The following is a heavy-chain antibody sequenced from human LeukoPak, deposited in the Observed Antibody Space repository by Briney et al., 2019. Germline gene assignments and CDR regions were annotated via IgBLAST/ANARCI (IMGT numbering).Heavy chain of an antibody. CDR1: GGSISSYS. Sequence: SETLSLTCTVSGGSISSYSWSWLRQPPGKGVEWVGYMSYRGGTNYNPSLESRVTLSVATSTNQFSLKLTSVIAADTAVFYCARHGSGGRAFDIWGQGTMVTVSS. V-gene: IGHV4-59*08. CDR2: MSYRGGT. D-gene: IGHD1-26*01. CDR3: ARHGSGGRAFDI. J-gene: IGHJ3*02.